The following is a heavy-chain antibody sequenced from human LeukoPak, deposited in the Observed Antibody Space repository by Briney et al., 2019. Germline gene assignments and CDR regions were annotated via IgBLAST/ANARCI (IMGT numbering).Heavy chain of an antibody. CDR1: GFTFSSYE. J-gene: IGHJ4*02. D-gene: IGHD3-22*01. V-gene: IGHV3-48*03. CDR3: ARGHGYYDSSGESD. CDR2: ISSSGSTI. Sequence: GGSLRLSCAASGFTFSSYEMNWVRQAPGKGLEWVSYISSSGSTIYYADSVKGRFTISRDNAKNSLYLQMNSLRAEDTALYYCARGHGYYDSSGESDWGQGTLVTVSS.